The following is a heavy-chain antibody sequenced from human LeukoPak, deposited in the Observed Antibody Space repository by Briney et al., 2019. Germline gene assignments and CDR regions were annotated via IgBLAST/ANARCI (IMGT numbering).Heavy chain of an antibody. CDR3: ARLDILVPRAVEWFDP. CDR1: GDSISGKY. Sequence: SETLSLTCIVSGDSISGKYWSWIRRPAGKGLEWLGRIYSSGTTDYSPSLMSRVTMSLDTSKNHISLRLRSVTAADTAVYYCARLDILVPRAVEWFDPWGQGTVDTVSS. V-gene: IGHV4-4*07. CDR2: IYSSGTT. D-gene: IGHD2-2*01. J-gene: IGHJ5*01.